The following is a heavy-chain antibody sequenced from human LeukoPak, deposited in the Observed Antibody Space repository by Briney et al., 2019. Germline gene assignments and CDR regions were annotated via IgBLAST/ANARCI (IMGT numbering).Heavy chain of an antibody. CDR1: GGTFSSYA. J-gene: IGHJ4*02. CDR3: ARGGRTTILDY. D-gene: IGHD1-1*01. V-gene: IGHV1-69*04. Sequence: SVRVSCKASGGTFSSYAISWVRQAPGLGREWMGRIIPILGIANYAQKFQGRVTITADKSTSTAYMELSSLRSEDTAVYYCARGGRTTILDYWGQGTLVTVSS. CDR2: IIPILGIA.